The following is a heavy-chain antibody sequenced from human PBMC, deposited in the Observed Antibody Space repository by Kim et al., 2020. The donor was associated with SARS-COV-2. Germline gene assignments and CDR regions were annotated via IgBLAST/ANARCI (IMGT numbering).Heavy chain of an antibody. Sequence: IYYASSVKGRFTIARDNAKTSLYLQMNSLRAEDTAVYYCAADYYDSSGYDWGQGTLVTVSS. D-gene: IGHD3-22*01. J-gene: IGHJ4*02. CDR3: AADYYDSSGYD. V-gene: IGHV3-21*01. CDR2: I.